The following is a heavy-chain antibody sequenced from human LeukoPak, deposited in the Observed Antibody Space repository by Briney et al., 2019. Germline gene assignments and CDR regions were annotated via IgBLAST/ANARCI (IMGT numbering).Heavy chain of an antibody. CDR1: GYTFTDYY. J-gene: IGHJ4*02. CDR3: VRAGELDY. V-gene: IGHV1-2*02. CDR2: INPKSGGT. D-gene: IGHD7-27*01. Sequence: ASAKVSCKASGYTFTDYYMNWVRQAPGQGLEWMGWINPKSGGTKYAQKFQGRVTMTRDTSITTAYMELTILSSDDTAVFYCVRAGELDYWGQGTLVTVSS.